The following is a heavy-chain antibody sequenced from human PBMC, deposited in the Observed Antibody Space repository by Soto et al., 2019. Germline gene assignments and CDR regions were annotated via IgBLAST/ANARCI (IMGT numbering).Heavy chain of an antibody. J-gene: IGHJ4*02. D-gene: IGHD6-13*01. V-gene: IGHV3-30*18. CDR2: ISYDGSNK. CDR1: GFTFSSYG. CDR3: AKESLAAAGSLTFDY. Sequence: GGSLRLSCAASGFTFSSYGMHWVRQAPGKGLEWVAVISYDGSNKYYADSVKGRFTISRDNSKNTLYLQMNSLRAEDTAVYYCAKESLAAAGSLTFDYWGQGTLVTVSS.